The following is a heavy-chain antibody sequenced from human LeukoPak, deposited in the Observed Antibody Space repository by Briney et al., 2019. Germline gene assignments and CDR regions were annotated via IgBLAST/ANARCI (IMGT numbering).Heavy chain of an antibody. CDR1: GYTFTSYG. CDR2: IIPIFGTA. V-gene: IGHV1-69*06. D-gene: IGHD5-24*01. Sequence: GASVKVSCKASGYTFTSYGISWVRQAPGQGLEWMGGIIPIFGTANYAQKFQGRVTITADKSTSTAYMELSSLRSEDTAVYYCAGVGEMATTRSYFDYWGQGTLVTVSS. J-gene: IGHJ4*02. CDR3: AGVGEMATTRSYFDY.